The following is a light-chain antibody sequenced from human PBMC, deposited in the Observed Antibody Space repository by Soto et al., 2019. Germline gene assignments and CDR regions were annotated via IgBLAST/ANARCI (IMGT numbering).Light chain of an antibody. CDR1: SSDVGSQNC. Sequence: QSAPTQPASVSGSPGQSITISFTGTSSDVGSQNCASWYQQHPGKAPKHIMYDVSNRPSGVSYRFSGSKPGNTASRPISGLQAEDEAAYDCSSCTSSNTFVFGTGTKVTAL. CDR2: DVS. J-gene: IGLJ1*01. CDR3: SSCTSSNTFV. V-gene: IGLV2-14*03.